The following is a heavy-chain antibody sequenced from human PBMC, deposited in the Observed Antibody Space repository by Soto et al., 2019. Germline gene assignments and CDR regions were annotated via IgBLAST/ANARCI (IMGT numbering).Heavy chain of an antibody. Sequence: ASVKVSCKASGYTFTNSDINWVRQAPGQGLEWMGWMNPDSGHAAYAQKFQGRVTLTTSTSTSTVYMEMRSLGSEATAVYYCARRPFRSGALCYYGLDNWGQGTLVTVSS. CDR3: ARRPFRSGALCYYGLDN. CDR1: GYTFTNSD. V-gene: IGHV1-8*01. CDR2: MNPDSGHA. J-gene: IGHJ4*02. D-gene: IGHD3-10*01.